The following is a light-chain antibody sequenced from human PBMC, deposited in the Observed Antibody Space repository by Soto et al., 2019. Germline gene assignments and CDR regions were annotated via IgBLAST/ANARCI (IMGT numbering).Light chain of an antibody. CDR2: WAS. CDR1: RTVLYTSNNKNY. J-gene: IGKJ1*01. Sequence: DIVMTQSPDSLAVSLGERATINCKSSRTVLYTSNNKNYLAWYQQKPGQPPKLLLYWASTRQSGVPDRFSGSGSGTHFTLTISSLQAEDVAVSYCQQYSGPPWTFGQGTKVEIK. V-gene: IGKV4-1*01. CDR3: QQYSGPPWT.